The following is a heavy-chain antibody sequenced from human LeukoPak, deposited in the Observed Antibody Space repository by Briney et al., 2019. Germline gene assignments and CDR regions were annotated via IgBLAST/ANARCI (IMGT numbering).Heavy chain of an antibody. J-gene: IGHJ4*02. CDR1: GYYFTSYW. CDR3: ARRGSGSNGDYDY. Sequence: PGESLKISGKASGYYFTSYWIAWVRQMRGKALEWIGIIYAGDSDTRYGPSFQGQVTMSVDKSLSTAFLQWRSLKASDSAMYYCARRGSGSNGDYDYWGQGTLVTVSS. D-gene: IGHD3-10*01. CDR2: IYAGDSDT. V-gene: IGHV5-51*01.